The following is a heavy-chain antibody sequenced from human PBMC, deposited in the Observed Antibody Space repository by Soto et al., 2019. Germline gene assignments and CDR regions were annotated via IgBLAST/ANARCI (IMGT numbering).Heavy chain of an antibody. V-gene: IGHV4-34*01. Sequence: QVQLQQWGAGLLKPSETLSLTCAVYGGSFSGYYWSWIRQPPGKGLEWIGEINHSGSTNYNPSLKSRVTIYVDTSKNQFSLKLTSVTAADAAVYYCARLPRGYNYGMDVWGQGTTVTVSS. CDR1: GGSFSGYY. CDR3: ARLPRGYNYGMDV. CDR2: INHSGST. J-gene: IGHJ6*02.